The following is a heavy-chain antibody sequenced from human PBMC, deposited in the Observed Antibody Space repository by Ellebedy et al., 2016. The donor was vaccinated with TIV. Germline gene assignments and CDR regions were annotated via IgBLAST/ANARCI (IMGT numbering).Heavy chain of an antibody. J-gene: IGHJ4*02. CDR2: FDPEDGET. CDR3: ATYYYDSSGPYYFDY. Sequence: ASVKVSCKASGGTFSSYAISWVRQAPGQGLEWMGGFDPEDGETIYAQKFQGRVTMTEDTSTDTAYMELSSLRSEDTAVYYCATYYYDSSGPYYFDYWGQGTLVTVSS. D-gene: IGHD3-22*01. V-gene: IGHV1-24*01. CDR1: GGTFSSYA.